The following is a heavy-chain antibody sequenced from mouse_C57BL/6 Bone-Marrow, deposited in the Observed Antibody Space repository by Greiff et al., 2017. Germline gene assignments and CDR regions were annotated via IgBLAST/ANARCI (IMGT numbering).Heavy chain of an antibody. CDR2: IYPGGGYT. CDR1: GYTFTNYW. Sequence: VQLQQSGAELVRPGTSVKMSCKASGYTFTNYWIGWAKRRPGHGLEWIGDIYPGGGYTNYNEKFKGKATLTADKSSSTAYMQFSSLPSEDSAIYYCARRYYYGSSYGYFDVWGTGTTVTVSS. D-gene: IGHD1-1*01. J-gene: IGHJ1*03. V-gene: IGHV1-63*01. CDR3: ARRYYYGSSYGYFDV.